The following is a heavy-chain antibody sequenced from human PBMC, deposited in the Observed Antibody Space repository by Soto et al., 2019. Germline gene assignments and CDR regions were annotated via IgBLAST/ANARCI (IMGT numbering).Heavy chain of an antibody. CDR3: AKDQETFYYNSLAY. Sequence: PGGSLRLSCAVSGFTFSDYGMHWVRQGPGKGLEWVAVISNDGGYEYYADSVKGRFTISRDNSRNTPYLHMNNLRAEDTAVYYCAKDQETFYYNSLAYWGQGTKVTVSS. CDR1: GFTFSDYG. V-gene: IGHV3-30*18. J-gene: IGHJ4*02. CDR2: ISNDGGYE. D-gene: IGHD3-22*01.